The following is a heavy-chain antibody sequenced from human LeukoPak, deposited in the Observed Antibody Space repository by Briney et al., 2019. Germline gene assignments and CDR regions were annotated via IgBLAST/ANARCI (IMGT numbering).Heavy chain of an antibody. J-gene: IGHJ3*02. D-gene: IGHD3-10*02. Sequence: GGSLRLSCAASGFTFSSYAMSWVRQAPGKGLEWVSAISGSGGSTYYADSVKGRFTISRDNAKNSLYLQMNSLRAEDTAVYYCARSVFRGIPKDAFDIWGQGTMVTVSS. CDR2: ISGSGGST. CDR3: ARSVFRGIPKDAFDI. CDR1: GFTFSSYA. V-gene: IGHV3-23*01.